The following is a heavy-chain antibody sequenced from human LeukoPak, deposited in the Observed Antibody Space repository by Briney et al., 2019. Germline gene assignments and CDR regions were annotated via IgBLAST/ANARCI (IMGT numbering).Heavy chain of an antibody. D-gene: IGHD3-10*01. V-gene: IGHV2-5*01. CDR1: GFSPSTSGVG. Sequence: SGPTLVKPTQTLTLTCTFSGFSPSTSGVGVGWNRQPPGKALEWLALIYCNDDKRYSPSLKSRLTITKDTSKNQLVLTMTNMDPVDTATYYCAHIYITMVRGGPYNWFDPWGQGTLVTVSS. J-gene: IGHJ5*02. CDR2: IYCNDDK. CDR3: AHIYITMVRGGPYNWFDP.